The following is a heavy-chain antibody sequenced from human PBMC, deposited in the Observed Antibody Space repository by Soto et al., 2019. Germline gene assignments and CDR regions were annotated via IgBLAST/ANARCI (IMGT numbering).Heavy chain of an antibody. CDR1: GYSFTSYW. V-gene: IGHV5-51*01. Sequence: PGESLKISCKGSGYSFTSYWIGWVRQMPGKGLEWMGIIYPGDSDTRYSPSFQGQVTISADKSISTAYLQWSSLKASDTAMYYCARHVRRILFRRASDAFDIWGQGTMVTVSS. D-gene: IGHD2-15*01. CDR3: ARHVRRILFRRASDAFDI. CDR2: IYPGDSDT. J-gene: IGHJ3*02.